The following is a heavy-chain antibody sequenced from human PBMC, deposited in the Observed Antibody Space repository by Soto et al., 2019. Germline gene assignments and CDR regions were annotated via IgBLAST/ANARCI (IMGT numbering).Heavy chain of an antibody. CDR2: ISASGARA. CDR3: AKHGVVVTAIDY. D-gene: IGHD2-21*02. V-gene: IGHV3-23*01. J-gene: IGHJ4*02. CDR1: GFTFSSYA. Sequence: EVQMLESGGDLVQPGGSLRLSCAASGFTFSSYAMSWFRQAPGEGLEWVSAISASGARAYYADSVEGRFTFSRDNSKNTLYLQMDSLRAEDTAVYYCAKHGVVVTAIDYWCKGTLVTVSS.